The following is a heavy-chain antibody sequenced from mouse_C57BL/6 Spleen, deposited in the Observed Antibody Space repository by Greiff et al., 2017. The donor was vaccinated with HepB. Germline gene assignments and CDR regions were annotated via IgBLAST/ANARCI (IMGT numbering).Heavy chain of an antibody. Sequence: EVQLQQSVAELVRPGASVKLSCTASGFNIKNTYMHWVKQRPEQGLEWIGRIDPANGNTKYAPKFQGKATITADTSSNTAYLQLSSLTSEDTAIYYCARGSYGSSYGAWFAYWGQGTLVTVSA. D-gene: IGHD1-1*01. V-gene: IGHV14-3*01. CDR1: GFNIKNTY. CDR3: ARGSYGSSYGAWFAY. CDR2: IDPANGNT. J-gene: IGHJ3*01.